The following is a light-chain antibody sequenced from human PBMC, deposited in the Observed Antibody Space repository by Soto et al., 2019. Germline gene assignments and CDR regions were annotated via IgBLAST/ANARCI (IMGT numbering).Light chain of an antibody. Sequence: EVVLTHSPVTLSLSPGERSTLSCRASQSFRGLLAWYQQNPGQAPRLLIYDAYNRATGIPPRFSGSGSGTDFTLTISSLEPEDFAVYYCQQRSNWPRGITFGQGTRLEIK. CDR3: QQRSNWPRGIT. CDR2: DAY. V-gene: IGKV3-11*01. CDR1: QSFRGL. J-gene: IGKJ5*01.